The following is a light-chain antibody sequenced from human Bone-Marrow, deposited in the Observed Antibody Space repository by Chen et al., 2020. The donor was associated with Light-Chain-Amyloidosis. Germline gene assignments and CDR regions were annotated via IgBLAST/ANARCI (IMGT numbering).Light chain of an antibody. V-gene: IGLV2-14*01. CDR3: SSYTITNTLV. J-gene: IGLJ1*01. Sequence: QSALTQPASASGSPGQSLPLSRPGTSSDVGVDNHVSWYQQHPDKAPKLMIYEVTKRPSWVPDRFSGSKSDNTASLTISGLQTEDEADYFCSSYTITNTLVFGSGTRVTVL. CDR2: EVT. CDR1: SSDVGVDNH.